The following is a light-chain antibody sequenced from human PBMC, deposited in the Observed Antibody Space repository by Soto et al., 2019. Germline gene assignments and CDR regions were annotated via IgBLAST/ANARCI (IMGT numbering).Light chain of an antibody. CDR1: QSVSSN. CDR3: QQYNNWRPWT. CDR2: GAS. V-gene: IGKV3-15*01. Sequence: EIVMTQSPATLSVSPGERATLSCRASQSVSSNLAWYQQKPGQTPRLLIYGASTRATGIPARFSCSGSGTEVSLTISSPQSEDFAVYYWQQYNNWRPWTFGQGTKVEIK. J-gene: IGKJ1*01.